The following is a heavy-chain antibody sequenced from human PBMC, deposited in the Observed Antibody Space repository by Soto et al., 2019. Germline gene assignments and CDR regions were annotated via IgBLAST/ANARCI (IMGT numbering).Heavy chain of an antibody. CDR3: ARDGATVTSNNWFNP. CDR1: GFSVSNSY. CDR2: LYSGGST. J-gene: IGHJ5*02. Sequence: EVQLVESGGGLVQPGGSLRLSCAASGFSVSNSYMSWVRQAPGKGLEWVSVLYSGGSTYYADSVKGRFTTSRDNSKNTLYLQMNSLRAEDTAVYYCARDGATVTSNNWFNPWGQGTLVTVSS. V-gene: IGHV3-66*01. D-gene: IGHD4-17*01.